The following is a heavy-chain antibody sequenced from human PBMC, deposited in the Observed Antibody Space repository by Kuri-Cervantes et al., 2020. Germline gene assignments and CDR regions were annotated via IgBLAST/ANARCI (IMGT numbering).Heavy chain of an antibody. CDR3: ARRRTIQQTRLENDY. Sequence: GESLKISCKASGYSFTNFYIGWVRQMPGKGLEWMGIIYPGNSDTIYSPSFQGQVTISADKSINTAYLQWRSLKAPDTAMYFCARRRTIQQTRLENDYWGQGTLVTVSS. V-gene: IGHV5-51*01. CDR2: IYPGNSDT. J-gene: IGHJ4*02. CDR1: GYSFTNFY. D-gene: IGHD1-1*01.